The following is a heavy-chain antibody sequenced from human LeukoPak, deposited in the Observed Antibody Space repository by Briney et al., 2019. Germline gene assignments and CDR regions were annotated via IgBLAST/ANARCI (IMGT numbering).Heavy chain of an antibody. CDR2: ISSSGDDT. Sequence: GGSLRLSCSASGFTFSSYAMHWVRQAPGKGLEYVSAISSSGDDTYYADSVKGRFTISRDSSKNTLYLQMSSVRPEDAAVYYCVRDGMAVAGTAPLDYWGQGILVTVSS. CDR3: VRDGMAVAGTAPLDY. V-gene: IGHV3-64D*09. J-gene: IGHJ4*02. CDR1: GFTFSSYA. D-gene: IGHD6-19*01.